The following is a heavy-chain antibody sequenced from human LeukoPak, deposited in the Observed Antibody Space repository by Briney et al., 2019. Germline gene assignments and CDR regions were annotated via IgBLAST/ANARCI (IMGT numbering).Heavy chain of an antibody. CDR1: GFPFSTYA. CDR3: AKDRLDWNYFDY. CDR2: ISGSRDRT. Sequence: GPLRLSCAASGFPFSTYAMTGVRRAQGKGREGVSSISGSRDRTKYADSVKGRFTISRENSKNTLYVQMNSLRAEDTAIYYCAKDRLDWNYFDYWGQGILVTVSS. J-gene: IGHJ4*02. D-gene: IGHD3-9*01. V-gene: IGHV3-23*01.